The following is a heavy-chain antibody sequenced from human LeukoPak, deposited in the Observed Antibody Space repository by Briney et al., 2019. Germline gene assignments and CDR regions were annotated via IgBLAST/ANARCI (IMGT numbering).Heavy chain of an antibody. CDR1: GFTFSSSA. CDR2: VSSNGAST. J-gene: IGHJ4*02. CDR3: ARQLGYCSDGTCYFDY. Sequence: GGSLRLSCAASGFTFSSSAMSWVRQAPGRGLEWFSAVSSNGASTYYADPVKGRFTISRDNSKNTLYLQMNSLRGEDTAMYFCARQLGYCSDGTCYFDYWGRGTLVTVSS. D-gene: IGHD2-15*01. V-gene: IGHV3-23*01.